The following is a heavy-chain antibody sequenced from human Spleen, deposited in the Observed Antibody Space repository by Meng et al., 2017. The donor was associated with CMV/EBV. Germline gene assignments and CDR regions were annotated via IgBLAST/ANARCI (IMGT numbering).Heavy chain of an antibody. D-gene: IGHD3-22*01. CDR1: WFSLSTSGVG. CDR2: IYWDDDK. J-gene: IGHJ4*02. V-gene: IGHV2-5*02. CDR3: AHTLYYYDSSGYYHY. Sequence: QIPLKESGPSLVKPPQTRRLTCTFSWFSLSTSGVGVGWIRQPPGKALEWLALIYWDDDKRYSPSLKSRLTITKDTSKNQVVLTMTNMDPVDTATYYCAHTLYYYDSSGYYHYWGQGTLVTVSS.